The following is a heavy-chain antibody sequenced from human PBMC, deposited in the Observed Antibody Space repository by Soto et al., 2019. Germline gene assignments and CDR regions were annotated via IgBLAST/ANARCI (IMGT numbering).Heavy chain of an antibody. CDR2: ISSSSSTI. Sequence: GGSLRLSCAASGFTFSSYSMNWVRQAPGKGLEWVSYISSSSSTIYYADSVKGRFTISRDNAKNSLYLQMNSLRAEDTAVYYCARDRGVVPLVRGAVWGKGTTVTVAS. D-gene: IGHD3-10*01. CDR3: ARDRGVVPLVRGAV. J-gene: IGHJ6*04. CDR1: GFTFSSYS. V-gene: IGHV3-48*01.